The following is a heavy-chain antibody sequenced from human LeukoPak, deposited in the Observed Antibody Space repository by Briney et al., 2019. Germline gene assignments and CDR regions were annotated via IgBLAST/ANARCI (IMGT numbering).Heavy chain of an antibody. Sequence: SETLSLTCTVSGASIRSGDYYWSWIRQPPGKGLEWIGYIYDSGSTYHNPSLKSRITISVDTSENRFSLKLSSVTATDTAVYYCARDCSGGSCYGAFDIWGQGTMVTVSS. J-gene: IGHJ3*02. CDR1: GASIRSGDYY. CDR2: IYDSGST. D-gene: IGHD2-15*01. CDR3: ARDCSGGSCYGAFDI. V-gene: IGHV4-30-4*01.